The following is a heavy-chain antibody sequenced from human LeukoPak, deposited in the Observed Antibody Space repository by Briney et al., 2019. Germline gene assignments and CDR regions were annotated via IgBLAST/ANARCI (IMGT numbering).Heavy chain of an antibody. CDR2: INPNSGNT. CDR1: GYTFTGYY. Sequence: ASVKASCKASGYTFTGYYMNWVRQAPGQGLEWMGWINPNSGNTGYAQKFQGRVTMTRNTSISTAYMELSSLRSEDTAVYYCARDHSNYYYMDVWGKGTTVTISS. J-gene: IGHJ6*03. V-gene: IGHV1-8*02. D-gene: IGHD2/OR15-2a*01. CDR3: ARDHSNYYYMDV.